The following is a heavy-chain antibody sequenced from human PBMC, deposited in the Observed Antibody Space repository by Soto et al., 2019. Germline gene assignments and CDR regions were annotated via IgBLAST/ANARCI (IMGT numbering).Heavy chain of an antibody. D-gene: IGHD6-19*01. V-gene: IGHV3-23*01. CDR1: GFTFSSYA. J-gene: IGHJ2*01. CDR3: AKDRGTDSSGRYFSWYFDL. CDR2: ISGSGGST. Sequence: EVQLLESGGGLVQPGGSLRLSCAASGFTFSSYAMSWVRQAPGKGLEWVSAISGSGGSTYYADSVKGRFTISRDNSKNTLYLQMNSLRAEDTAVYYCAKDRGTDSSGRYFSWYFDLWGRGTLVTVSS.